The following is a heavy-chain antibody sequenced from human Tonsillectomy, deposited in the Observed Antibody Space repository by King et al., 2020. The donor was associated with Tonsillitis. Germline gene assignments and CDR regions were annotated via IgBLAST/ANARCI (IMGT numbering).Heavy chain of an antibody. CDR1: GGSISSYY. D-gene: IGHD3-10*01. V-gene: IGHV4-59*01. CDR3: ARGVEYGSGNYYIPPWFDP. J-gene: IGHJ5*02. Sequence: QLQESGPGLVKPSETLSLTCAVSGGSISSYYWSWIRQPPGKGLEWIGYIYYSDFTNYNPSLKSRVTISVDTSKNQFSLKLSSVTAADTAVYFCARGVEYGSGNYYIPPWFDPWGQGTLVTVSS. CDR2: IYYSDFT.